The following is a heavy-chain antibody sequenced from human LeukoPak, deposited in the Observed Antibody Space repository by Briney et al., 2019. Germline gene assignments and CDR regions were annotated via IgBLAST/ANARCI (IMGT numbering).Heavy chain of an antibody. CDR1: GFTFTSYS. V-gene: IGHV3-23*01. J-gene: IGHJ6*02. D-gene: IGHD3-10*01. Sequence: GGSLRLSCAASGFTFTSYSMNWVRQAPGKGLEWVSTISGGGGSTYYADSVKGRFTVSRDSAKNSLYLQMNSLRPEDTALYYCVKDTNPGGADVWGQGTTVTVSS. CDR3: VKDTNPGGADV. CDR2: ISGGGGST.